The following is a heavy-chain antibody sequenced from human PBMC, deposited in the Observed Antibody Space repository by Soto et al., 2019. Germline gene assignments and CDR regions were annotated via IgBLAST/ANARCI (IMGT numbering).Heavy chain of an antibody. CDR2: IYPGDSDT. D-gene: IGHD2-2*02. Sequence: PGESLKISCKGSGYSFTSYWIGWVRQMPGKGLEWMGIIYPGDSDTRYSPSFQGQVTISADKSISTAYLQWSSLKASDTAMYYCARGERLGYCSSTSCYTVGDAFDIWGQGTMVTVSS. CDR1: GYSFTSYW. CDR3: ARGERLGYCSSTSCYTVGDAFDI. J-gene: IGHJ3*02. V-gene: IGHV5-51*01.